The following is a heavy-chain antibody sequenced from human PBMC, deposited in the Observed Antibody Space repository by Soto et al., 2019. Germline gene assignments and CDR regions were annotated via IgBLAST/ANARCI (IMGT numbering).Heavy chain of an antibody. CDR1: GVTFSSYW. CDR3: AIDVSALDF. J-gene: IGHJ4*02. CDR2: IKKDGSDK. V-gene: IGHV3-7*01. Sequence: EVQLVEAGGGLVQPGGSLRLSCVASGVTFSSYWMSWGRQAPGKGLEWVANIKKDGSDKNYVDSVRGRFTVSRDNAKNSLYLKMNSLRAEDTAVYYCAIDVSALDFWGQGALVTVSS.